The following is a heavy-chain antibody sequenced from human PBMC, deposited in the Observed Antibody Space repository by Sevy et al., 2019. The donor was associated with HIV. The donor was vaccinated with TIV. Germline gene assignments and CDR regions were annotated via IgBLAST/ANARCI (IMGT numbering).Heavy chain of an antibody. J-gene: IGHJ3*02. Sequence: ASVKVSCKASGGTFSSYAISWVRQAPGQGLEWMGGIIPIFGTANYAQTFQGRVTITADESTSTAYMELSSLRSEVTAVYYCARERGEWLDAFDIWGQGTMVTVSS. CDR1: GGTFSSYA. CDR3: ARERGEWLDAFDI. V-gene: IGHV1-69*13. D-gene: IGHD3-16*01. CDR2: IIPIFGTA.